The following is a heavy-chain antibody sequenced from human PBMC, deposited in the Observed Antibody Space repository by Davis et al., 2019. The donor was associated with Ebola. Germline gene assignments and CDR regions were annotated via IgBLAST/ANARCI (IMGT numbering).Heavy chain of an antibody. J-gene: IGHJ5*02. V-gene: IGHV3-43*02. D-gene: IGHD5-24*01. CDR1: GFTFDDYA. CDR2: ISGDGGST. CDR3: TRSGDGYIETWDWFDP. Sequence: GESLKISCAASGFTFDDYAMHWVRQAPGKGLEWVSLISGDGGSTYYADSVKGRFTISRDNSKNSLYLQMNSLKTEDTAVYYCTRSGDGYIETWDWFDPWGQGTPVTVSS.